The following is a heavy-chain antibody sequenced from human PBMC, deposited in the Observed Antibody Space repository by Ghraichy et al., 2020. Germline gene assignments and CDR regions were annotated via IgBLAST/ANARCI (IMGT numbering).Heavy chain of an antibody. CDR3: AKDQWQLVRGGYFQH. CDR2: ISGSGGST. V-gene: IGHV3-23*01. D-gene: IGHD6-13*01. J-gene: IGHJ1*01. CDR1: GFTFSSYA. Sequence: GGSLRLSCAASGFTFSSYAMSWVRQAPGKGLEWVSAISGSGGSTYYADSVKGRFTISRDNSKNTLYLQMNSLRAEDTAVYYCAKDQWQLVRGGYFQHWGQGTLVTVSS.